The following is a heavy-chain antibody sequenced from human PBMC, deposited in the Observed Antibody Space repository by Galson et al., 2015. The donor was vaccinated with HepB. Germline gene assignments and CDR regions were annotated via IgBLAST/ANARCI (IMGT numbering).Heavy chain of an antibody. D-gene: IGHD3-22*01. CDR1: GEIFS. CDR3: ARDRHNYYDSRGYSGSFDI. J-gene: IGHJ4*02. Sequence: SVKVSCKASGEIFSISWVRQAPGQGLEWMGGVLPVFDTPIYAQKFQGRVTITADESTSTVYMELSRLRSDNTAVYYCARDRHNYYDSRGYSGSFDIWGQGTLVTVSS. CDR2: VLPVFDTP. V-gene: IGHV1-69*13.